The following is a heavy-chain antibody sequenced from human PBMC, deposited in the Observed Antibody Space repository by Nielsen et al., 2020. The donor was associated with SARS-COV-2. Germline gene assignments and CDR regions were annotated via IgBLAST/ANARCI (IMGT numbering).Heavy chain of an antibody. Sequence: ASVKVSCKASGYTFTSYGISWVRQAPGQGLEWMGWISAYNGNTNYAQKLQGRVTMTTDTSTSTAYMELRSLKSDDTAMYYCASTFGTTLPYYFDYWGQGTLIAVSS. CDR1: GYTFTSYG. V-gene: IGHV1-18*01. D-gene: IGHD1-7*01. CDR3: ASTFGTTLPYYFDY. CDR2: ISAYNGNT. J-gene: IGHJ4*02.